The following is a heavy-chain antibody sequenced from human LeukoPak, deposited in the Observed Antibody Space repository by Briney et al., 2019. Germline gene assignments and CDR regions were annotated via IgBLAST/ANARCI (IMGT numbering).Heavy chain of an antibody. CDR3: ASSYSSGWNPPFDY. V-gene: IGHV3-21*01. CDR1: GFTFSSYN. J-gene: IGHJ4*02. D-gene: IGHD6-19*01. CDR2: ISSSSTYI. Sequence: GGSLRLSCAASGFTFSSYNMNWVRQAPGRGLEWVSSISSSSTYIYYADSVTGRFTISRDNAKNSLYLQMNSLRAEDTAVYYCASSYSSGWNPPFDYWGQGTLVTVSS.